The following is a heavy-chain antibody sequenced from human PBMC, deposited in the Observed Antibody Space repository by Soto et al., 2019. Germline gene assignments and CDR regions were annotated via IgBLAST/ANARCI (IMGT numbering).Heavy chain of an antibody. CDR3: ASFPPPRGYSSGSPIRSDP. CDR1: GGTFSSYT. D-gene: IGHD6-19*01. V-gene: IGHV1-69*02. CDR2: IIPILGIA. J-gene: IGHJ5*02. Sequence: QVQLVQSGAEVKKPGSSVKVSCKASGGTFSSYTISWVRQAPGQGLEWMGRIIPILGIANYAQKFQGRVTITADKPPSTAYMERSSLSPEDTAVYYCASFPPPRGYSSGSPIRSDPWGRGSLVTASS.